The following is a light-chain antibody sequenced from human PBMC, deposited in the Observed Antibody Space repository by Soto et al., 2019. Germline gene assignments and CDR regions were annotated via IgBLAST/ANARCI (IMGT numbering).Light chain of an antibody. V-gene: IGKV3-20*01. CDR1: QSVGSSY. J-gene: IGKJ4*01. CDR2: GAY. Sequence: EIVLTQSPGTLSLSPGEGATLSCRASQSVGSSYLAWYQQKPGQAHRLLIYGAYSRATGIPDRFSGGGSGTDFTLTIRRLEPEDFAVYYCQQFSSYPLTFGGGTKVDIK. CDR3: QQFSSYPLT.